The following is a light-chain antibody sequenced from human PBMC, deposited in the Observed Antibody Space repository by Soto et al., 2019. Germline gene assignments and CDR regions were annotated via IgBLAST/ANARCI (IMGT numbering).Light chain of an antibody. CDR2: GAS. CDR3: QQYNNWPADT. CDR1: QRVSSN. J-gene: IGKJ2*01. Sequence: EIVMTQSPATLSVSPGERATLSCRASQRVSSNLAWYQQKPGQAPRLLIDGASTRATGIPARFSGSGSGTEFTLTISSLQSEDFAVYYCQQYNNWPADTFGQETKLELK. V-gene: IGKV3-15*01.